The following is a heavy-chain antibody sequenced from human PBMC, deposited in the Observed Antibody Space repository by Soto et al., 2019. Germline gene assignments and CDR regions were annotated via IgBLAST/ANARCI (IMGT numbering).Heavy chain of an antibody. J-gene: IGHJ4*02. D-gene: IGHD5-18*01. CDR3: ARGLDTAKVGY. CDR2: IYPAGNT. Sequence: EAQLVESGGGLIQPGGSLRLSCTASGFTVSNTHMTWVRQAPGRGPEWVSNIYPAGNTFYADSVKGRFTMSRDISKNMLYLQMNSLRAGDTAVYYCARGLDTAKVGYWGQGTLVTVSS. V-gene: IGHV3-53*01. CDR1: GFTVSNTH.